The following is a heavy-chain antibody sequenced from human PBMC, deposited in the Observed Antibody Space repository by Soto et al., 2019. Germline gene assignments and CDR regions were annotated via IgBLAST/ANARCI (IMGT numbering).Heavy chain of an antibody. V-gene: IGHV6-1*01. CDR3: ARVYRAIAAAGSYYYYMDF. D-gene: IGHD6-13*01. CDR1: GDSVSSNSAA. CDR2: TYYRSKWYN. Sequence: SQTLSLTCAISGDSVSSNSAAWNWIRQSPSRGLEWLGRTYYRSKWYNDYAVSVKSRITINPDTSKNQFSLQLNSVTPEDTAVYYCARVYRAIAAAGSYYYYMDFWGKGTTVTVSS. J-gene: IGHJ6*03.